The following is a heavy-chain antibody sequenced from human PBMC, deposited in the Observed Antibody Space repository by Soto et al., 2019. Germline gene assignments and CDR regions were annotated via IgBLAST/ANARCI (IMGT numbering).Heavy chain of an antibody. V-gene: IGHV3-23*01. CDR3: AKPYDFWSGYYGPSYNWFDP. CDR1: GFTFSSYA. Sequence: PGGSLRLSCAASGFTFSSYAMSWVRQAPGKGLEWVSAISGSGGSTYYADSVKGRFTISRDNSKNTLYLQMNSLRAEDTAVYYCAKPYDFWSGYYGPSYNWFDPWGQGTLVTVSS. CDR2: ISGSGGST. D-gene: IGHD3-3*01. J-gene: IGHJ5*02.